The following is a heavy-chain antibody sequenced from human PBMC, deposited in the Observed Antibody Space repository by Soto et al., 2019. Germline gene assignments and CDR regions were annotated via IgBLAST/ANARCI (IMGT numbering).Heavy chain of an antibody. Sequence: ASVKVSCKVSGYTLTELSMHWVRQAPGKGLEWMGGLDPEDGKTIYAQKFQGRVTMTEDTSTDTAYMKLSSLRSEDTAVYYCTAVFGRYFDWRPRQANDYWGQGTLVTVSS. CDR3: TAVFGRYFDWRPRQANDY. D-gene: IGHD3-9*01. CDR1: GYTLTELS. CDR2: LDPEDGKT. V-gene: IGHV1-24*01. J-gene: IGHJ4*02.